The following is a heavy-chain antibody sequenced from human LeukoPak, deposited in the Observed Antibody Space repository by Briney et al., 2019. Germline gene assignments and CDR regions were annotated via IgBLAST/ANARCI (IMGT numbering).Heavy chain of an antibody. CDR1: GFIFSISW. V-gene: IGHV3-7*01. D-gene: IGHD3-16*01. CDR3: ARVQRSVSRPRGCAFDI. Sequence: GGSLRLSYAASGFIFSISWVSWVRQAPGKGLEWVANIKEDVSEKYYVDSVKGRFTISRDNAKNSLYLQMNSLRAEDTAVYYCARVQRSVSRPRGCAFDIWGQGTMVTVSS. J-gene: IGHJ3*02. CDR2: IKEDVSEK.